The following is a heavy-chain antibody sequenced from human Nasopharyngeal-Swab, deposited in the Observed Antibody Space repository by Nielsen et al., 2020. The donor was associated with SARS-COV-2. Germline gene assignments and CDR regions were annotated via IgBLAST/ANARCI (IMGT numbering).Heavy chain of an antibody. Sequence: ASVKVSCKASGYTFTSYGITWVRQAPGQGLEWMGWISGYNGNTKYAQKLQGRVTMTTDTSTSTAYMELRSLRSDDTAVYYCAREAFMITFGGVIVRNFDYWGQGTLVTVSS. J-gene: IGHJ4*02. CDR2: ISGYNGNT. D-gene: IGHD3-16*02. CDR3: AREAFMITFGGVIVRNFDY. V-gene: IGHV1-18*04. CDR1: GYTFTSYG.